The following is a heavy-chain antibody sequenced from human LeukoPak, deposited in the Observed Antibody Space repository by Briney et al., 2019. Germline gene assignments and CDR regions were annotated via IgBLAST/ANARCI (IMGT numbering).Heavy chain of an antibody. CDR3: ARGNGYNYLDY. Sequence: SETLSLTCTVSGGSISSGDYYWSWIRQPPGEGLEWIGYIYHSGSTYCTPSLKSRVTISVDRSKNQFSLKLSSVTAADTAVYYCARGNGYNYLDYWGQGTLVTVSS. V-gene: IGHV4-30-2*01. D-gene: IGHD5-24*01. J-gene: IGHJ4*02. CDR2: IYHSGST. CDR1: GGSISSGDYY.